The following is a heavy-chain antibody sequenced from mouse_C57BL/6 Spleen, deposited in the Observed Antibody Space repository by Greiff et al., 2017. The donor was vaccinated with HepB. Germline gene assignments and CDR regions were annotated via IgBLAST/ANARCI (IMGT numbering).Heavy chain of an antibody. D-gene: IGHD1-1*01. CDR2: ISDGGSYT. V-gene: IGHV5-4*01. J-gene: IGHJ1*03. CDR3: ARETITTVVARYFEV. Sequence: EVKVVESGGGLVKPGGSLKLSCAASGFTFSSYAMSWVRQTPEKRLEWVATISDGGSYTYYPDNVKGRFTISRDNAKNNLYLQMSHLKSEDTAMYYCARETITTVVARYFEVWGTGTTVTVSS. CDR1: GFTFSSYA.